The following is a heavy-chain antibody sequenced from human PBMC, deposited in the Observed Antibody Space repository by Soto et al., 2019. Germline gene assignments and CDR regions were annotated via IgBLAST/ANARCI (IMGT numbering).Heavy chain of an antibody. CDR1: GGSISSYY. V-gene: IGHV4-59*01. D-gene: IGHD6-13*01. Sequence: PSETLSLTCTVFGGSISSYYWSWIRQPPGKGLEWIGYIYYSGSTNYNPSLKSRVTISVDTSKNQFSLKLSSVTAADTAVYYCARDLGRLRAAAGYYYYGMDVWGQGTTVTVSS. J-gene: IGHJ6*02. CDR3: ARDLGRLRAAAGYYYYGMDV. CDR2: IYYSGST.